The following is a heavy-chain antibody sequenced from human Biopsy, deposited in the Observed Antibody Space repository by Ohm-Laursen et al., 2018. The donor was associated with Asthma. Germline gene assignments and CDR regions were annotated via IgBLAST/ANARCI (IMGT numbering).Heavy chain of an antibody. CDR1: GLTFRSYA. Sequence: SLRLSCTASGLTFRSYAMHWVRQAPGKGLEWVAVGGSYYDGGVKYYADSVNGRFIVSRDDSKNTLYLQMNSLRPDDTAVYYCARDVMEWYLPAFDFWGQGTLVTVSS. CDR2: GGSYYDGGVK. D-gene: IGHD3-3*01. J-gene: IGHJ4*02. V-gene: IGHV3-30-3*01. CDR3: ARDVMEWYLPAFDF.